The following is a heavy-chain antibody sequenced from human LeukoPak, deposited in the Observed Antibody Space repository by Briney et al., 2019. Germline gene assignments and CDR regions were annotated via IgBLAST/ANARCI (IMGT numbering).Heavy chain of an antibody. CDR1: GGTFSSYA. Sequence: GASVKVSCKASGGTFSSYAISWVRQAPGQGLEWMGGIIPIFGTANYAQKFQGRVTITTDESTSTAYMELSSLRSEDTAVYYCVTYSSGWYAFDIWGQGTMVTVSS. J-gene: IGHJ3*02. CDR3: VTYSSGWYAFDI. CDR2: IIPIFGTA. D-gene: IGHD6-19*01. V-gene: IGHV1-69*05.